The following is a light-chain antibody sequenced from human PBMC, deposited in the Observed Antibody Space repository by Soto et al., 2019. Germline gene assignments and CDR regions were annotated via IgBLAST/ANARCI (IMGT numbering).Light chain of an antibody. J-gene: IGKJ1*01. V-gene: IGKV3-20*01. CDR1: QRVSSNF. CDR3: HQYGSSPWT. Sequence: EIVLTQSPGTLSLSPGERATLSCRASQRVSSNFLAWYQQKPGQAPRLLIYGASSRATGIPDRFSGSGSGTDFTLTISRLEPEDFAVYYCHQYGSSPWTFGHGTKVEIK. CDR2: GAS.